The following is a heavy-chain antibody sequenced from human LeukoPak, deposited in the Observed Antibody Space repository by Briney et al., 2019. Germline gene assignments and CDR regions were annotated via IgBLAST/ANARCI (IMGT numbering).Heavy chain of an antibody. CDR1: GFTFSRNS. Sequence: GGSLRLSCAASGFTFSRNSMNWVRQAPGKGLGWVSSISSSSSYIYYADSVKGRFTISRDNAKNSLYLQMNSLRAEDTAVYYCARDGYYGSGTYYHYYGMDVWGQGTTVTVSS. CDR2: ISSSSSYI. J-gene: IGHJ6*02. D-gene: IGHD3-10*01. CDR3: ARDGYYGSGTYYHYYGMDV. V-gene: IGHV3-21*01.